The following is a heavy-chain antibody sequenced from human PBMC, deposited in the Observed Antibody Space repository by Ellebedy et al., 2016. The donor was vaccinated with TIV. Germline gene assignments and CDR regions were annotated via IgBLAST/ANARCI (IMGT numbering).Heavy chain of an antibody. CDR3: ARALGNCSGGSCYEVRLDY. CDR1: GGSISSYY. CDR2: IYYSGST. J-gene: IGHJ4*02. V-gene: IGHV4-59*01. Sequence: MPSETLSLTCTVPGGSISSYYWSWIRQPPGKGLEWLGYIYYSGSTNYNPSLKSRVTISVDTSKNQFSLKLSSVTAADTAVYYCARALGNCSGGSCYEVRLDYWGQGTLVTVSS. D-gene: IGHD2-15*01.